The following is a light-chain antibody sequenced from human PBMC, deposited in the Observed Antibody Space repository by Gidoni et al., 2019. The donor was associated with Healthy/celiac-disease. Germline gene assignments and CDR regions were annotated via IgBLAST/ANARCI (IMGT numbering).Light chain of an antibody. Sequence: DIQMTQSPSTLSASVGDRVTITCRASQSINSWLAWYQQKPGKAPNLLIYKASTLESGVPSRFSGSGSGTEFTLTISSLQPDDFATYYCQQYNSYSPYTFGQGTKLEIK. CDR3: QQYNSYSPYT. V-gene: IGKV1-5*03. CDR1: QSINSW. CDR2: KAS. J-gene: IGKJ2*01.